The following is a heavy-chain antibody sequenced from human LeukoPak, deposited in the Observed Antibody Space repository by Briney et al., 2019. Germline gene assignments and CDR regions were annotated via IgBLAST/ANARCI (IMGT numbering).Heavy chain of an antibody. D-gene: IGHD5-18*01. J-gene: IGHJ4*02. Sequence: ASVKVSCKSSGYTFTTYGITWVRQAPGQGLEWMGWISTYNGNTNYAQKLPGRVTMTTDTSTSTAYMELRSLRSDDTAMYYCARDRMDTGTYFDYWGQGTLVTVSS. CDR3: ARDRMDTGTYFDY. CDR1: GYTFTTYG. V-gene: IGHV1-18*01. CDR2: ISTYNGNT.